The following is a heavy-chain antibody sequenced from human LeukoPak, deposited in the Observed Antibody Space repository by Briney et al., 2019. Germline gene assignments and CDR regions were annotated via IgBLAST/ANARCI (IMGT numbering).Heavy chain of an antibody. Sequence: PGGSLRLSCAASGCTFDDYAMHWVRNGPGQGLEWVSGISWNGGSIGYVDSVKGRFTISRDNAKNSLYLQMSSLRAEDTAVYYCAKDMSSDGDYGMDVWGQGTTVTVSS. CDR3: AKDMSSDGDYGMDV. J-gene: IGHJ6*02. CDR2: ISWNGGSI. D-gene: IGHD2-8*02. V-gene: IGHV3-9*01. CDR1: GCTFDDYA.